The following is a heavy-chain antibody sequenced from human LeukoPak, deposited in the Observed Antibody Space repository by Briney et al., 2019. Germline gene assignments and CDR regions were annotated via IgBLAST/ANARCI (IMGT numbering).Heavy chain of an antibody. CDR3: ARTRDGYNYDAFDI. CDR2: IIPIFGTA. D-gene: IGHD5-24*01. CDR1: GGTFSSYA. Sequence: ASVKVSCKASGGTFSSYAISWVRQAPGQGLEWMGGIIPIFGTANYAQKFQGRVTITADESTSTAYMELSSLRSEDTAVYYCARTRDGYNYDAFDIWGQGTMVTVSS. V-gene: IGHV1-69*13. J-gene: IGHJ3*02.